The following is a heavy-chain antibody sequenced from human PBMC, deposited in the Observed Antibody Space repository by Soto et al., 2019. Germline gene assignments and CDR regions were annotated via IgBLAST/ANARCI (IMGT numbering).Heavy chain of an antibody. CDR1: GFNFSNYD. CDR2: ISSNGVST. Sequence: GGSLRLSCAASGFNFSNYDMNWVRQAPGKGLQYVSSISSNGVSTYYADSVKGRFTISRDNSKNTLYLQMSSLRVEDTAVYYCVKDRYVDYWGQGTLVTVSS. V-gene: IGHV3-64D*06. CDR3: VKDRYVDY. J-gene: IGHJ4*02.